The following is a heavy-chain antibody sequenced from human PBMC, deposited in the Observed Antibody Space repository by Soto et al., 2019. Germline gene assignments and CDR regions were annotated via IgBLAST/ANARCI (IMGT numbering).Heavy chain of an antibody. J-gene: IGHJ5*02. V-gene: IGHV4-34*01. CDR3: ARGRLCAGGSCYSVRFDP. CDR1: GGSFSGYY. D-gene: IGHD2-15*01. CDR2: INHSGST. Sequence: QVQLQQWGAGLLKPSETLSLTCAVYGGSFSGYYWSWIRQPPGKGLEWIGEINHSGSTNYNPSLKSRVTISVDPSKNQFSLKLSSVTAADTAVYYCARGRLCAGGSCYSVRFDPWGQGTLVTVSS.